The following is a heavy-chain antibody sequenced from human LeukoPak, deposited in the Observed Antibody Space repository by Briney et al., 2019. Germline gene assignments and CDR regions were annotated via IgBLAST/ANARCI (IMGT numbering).Heavy chain of an antibody. J-gene: IGHJ5*02. V-gene: IGHV3-33*06. CDR3: AKDLSYGSNWFDP. Sequence: PGGSLRLSCAASGFTFSSHGMHWVRQAPGKGLEWVALIWYDGSKKNYADSVKGRFTISRDDSKSTLYLQINSLRAEDTAVYYCAKDLSYGSNWFDPWGQGTLVTASS. CDR1: GFTFSSHG. D-gene: IGHD5-18*01. CDR2: IWYDGSKK.